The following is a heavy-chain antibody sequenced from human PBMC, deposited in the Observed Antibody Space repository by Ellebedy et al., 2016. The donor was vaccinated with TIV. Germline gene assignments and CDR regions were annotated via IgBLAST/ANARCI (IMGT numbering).Heavy chain of an antibody. CDR2: ISGSGGAA. V-gene: IGHV3-23*01. CDR1: GFTFSGNV. D-gene: IGHD5-24*01. CDR3: TTMAGPSSDN. Sequence: GGSLRLXXAASGFTFSGNVMSWVRQAPGEGLEWVSYISGSGGAADYADSVKGRFIISRDNSKNTLYLQMNSLKTEDTAVYYCTTMAGPSSDNWGQGTLVTVSS. J-gene: IGHJ4*02.